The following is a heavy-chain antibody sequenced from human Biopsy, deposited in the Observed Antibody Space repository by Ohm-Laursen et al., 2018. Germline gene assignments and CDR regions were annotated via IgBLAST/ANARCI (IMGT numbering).Heavy chain of an antibody. V-gene: IGHV1-2*02. J-gene: IGHJ2*01. CDR1: GYTFTDSY. Sequence: SVKVSCKVSGYTFTDSYMHWGRQAPGQGLEWMGWINPNSGATNYAQKFQGRVTMTRDTSMSTAYMELNRLRSDDTAVYYCARGGLNYWYFDLWGRGTLVTVSS. D-gene: IGHD1-26*01. CDR2: INPNSGAT. CDR3: ARGGLNYWYFDL.